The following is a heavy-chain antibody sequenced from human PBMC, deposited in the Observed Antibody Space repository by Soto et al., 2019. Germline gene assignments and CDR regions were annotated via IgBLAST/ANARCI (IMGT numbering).Heavy chain of an antibody. J-gene: IGHJ4*02. V-gene: IGHV3-7*03. CDR1: GFTFTTYY. CDR3: SRENWFQDY. CDR2: IKNDGSEQ. D-gene: IGHD3-10*01. Sequence: GGSLRLSCAASGFTFTTYYMTWVRQAPGKGLEWVASIKNDGSEQYYVDSVKGRFTISRDNAKNSLYLQMNSLRAGDTALYYCSRENWFQDYWGQGTLVTVSS.